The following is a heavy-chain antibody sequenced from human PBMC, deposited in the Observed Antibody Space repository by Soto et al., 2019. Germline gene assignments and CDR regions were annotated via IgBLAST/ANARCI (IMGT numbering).Heavy chain of an antibody. CDR1: GYTFTSYA. CDR3: ARDGSFRGVDTAMVTIRNLYYYGMDV. CDR2: INAGNGNT. D-gene: IGHD5-18*01. Sequence: ASVKVSCKASGYTFTSYAMHWVRQAPGQRLEWMGWINAGNGNTKYSQKFQGRVTITRDTSASTAYMELSSLRSEDTAVYYCARDGSFRGVDTAMVTIRNLYYYGMDVWGQGTTVTVSS. J-gene: IGHJ6*02. V-gene: IGHV1-3*01.